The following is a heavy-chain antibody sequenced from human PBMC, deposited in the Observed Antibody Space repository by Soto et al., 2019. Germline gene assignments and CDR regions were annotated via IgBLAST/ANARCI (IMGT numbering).Heavy chain of an antibody. CDR1: GYSFTSYW. CDR2: IYPGDSDT. J-gene: IGHJ3*02. Sequence: LGESLKISCKGSGYSFTSYWIGWVRQIPGKGLEWMGIIYPGDSDTRYSPSFQGQVTISADKSISTAYLQWSSLKASDSAMYYCATGGPYSSSSSADAFDIWGQGTMVTVSS. D-gene: IGHD6-6*01. V-gene: IGHV5-51*01. CDR3: ATGGPYSSSSSADAFDI.